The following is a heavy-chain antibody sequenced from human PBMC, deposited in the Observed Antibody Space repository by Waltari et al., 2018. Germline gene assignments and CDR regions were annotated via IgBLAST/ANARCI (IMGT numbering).Heavy chain of an antibody. D-gene: IGHD3-9*01. CDR3: ARVRYSDY. Sequence: EVQLVESGGDLVQPGGSLRLSCAASGFTFSRYWMTWVRQAPGKGLEWVAKIKEDGSEENYAASVKGRFTIPRDNAKNSLYLQMNSLRVDDTAVYYCARVRYSDYWGQGTLVTVSS. CDR1: GFTFSRYW. V-gene: IGHV3-7*01. CDR2: IKEDGSEE. J-gene: IGHJ4*02.